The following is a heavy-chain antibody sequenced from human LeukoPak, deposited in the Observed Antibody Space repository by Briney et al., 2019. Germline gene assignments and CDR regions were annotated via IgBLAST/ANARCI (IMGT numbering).Heavy chain of an antibody. D-gene: IGHD6-19*01. CDR2: IYYSGST. CDR1: GGSISSYY. CDR3: ARVVGEYSRGWCYFDY. J-gene: IGHJ4*02. V-gene: IGHV4-59*01. Sequence: KSSETLSLTCTVSGGSISSYYWSWIRQPPGKGLEWIGYIYYSGSTNFNPSLKSRVTISLDTSKNQFSLEPSSVTAADTAVYYCARVVGEYSRGWCYFDYWGQGTLVTVSS.